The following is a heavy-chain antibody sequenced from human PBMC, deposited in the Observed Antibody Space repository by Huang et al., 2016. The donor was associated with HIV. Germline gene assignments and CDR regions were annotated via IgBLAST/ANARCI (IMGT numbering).Heavy chain of an antibody. CDR2: FAPEHGET. CDR1: GYTLTELS. D-gene: IGHD2-21*01. J-gene: IGHJ3*02. V-gene: IGHV1-24*01. CDR3: ATGFDTYYDI. Sequence: QVQLVQSGAEVKKPGASVKVSCKVSGYTLTELSIHWVRQAPGKGLEWMGGFAPEHGETNYAQNVKGRVTMTEDTSTDTAYMELNSLRSEDTAVYYCATGFDTYYDIWGQGTMVIASS.